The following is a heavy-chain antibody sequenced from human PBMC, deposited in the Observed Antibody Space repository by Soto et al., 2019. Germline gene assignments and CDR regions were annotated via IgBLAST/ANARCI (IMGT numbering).Heavy chain of an antibody. CDR2: INHSGST. J-gene: IGHJ4*02. CDR3: AREAGDTAMEYFDY. V-gene: IGHV4-34*01. CDR1: GGSFSGYY. Sequence: ETLSLTCAVDGGSFSGYYWSWLRQPPGKGLEWIGEINHSGSTNYNPSLKSRVTISVDTSKNQFSLMLSSVTAADTDVYYCAREAGDTAMEYFDYWRQGTLVTVYS. D-gene: IGHD5-18*01.